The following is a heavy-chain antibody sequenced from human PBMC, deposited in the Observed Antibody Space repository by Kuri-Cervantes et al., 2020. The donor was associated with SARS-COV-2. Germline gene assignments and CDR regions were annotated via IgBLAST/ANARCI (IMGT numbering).Heavy chain of an antibody. V-gene: IGHV4-34*01. CDR1: GGSFSGYY. D-gene: IGHD6-13*01. J-gene: IGHJ4*02. CDR3: ARDHGIAAAGTSGGFDY. Sequence: SQTLSLTCAVYGGSFSGYYWSWIRQPPGKGLEWIGEINHSGSTNYNPSLKSRVTISVDTSKNQFSLKLSSVTAADTAVYYCARDHGIAAAGTSGGFDYWGQGTLVTVSS. CDR2: INHSGST.